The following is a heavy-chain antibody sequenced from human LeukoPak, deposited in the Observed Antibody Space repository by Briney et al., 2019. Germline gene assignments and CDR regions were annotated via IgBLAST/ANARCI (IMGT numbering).Heavy chain of an antibody. J-gene: IGHJ4*02. V-gene: IGHV3-23*01. D-gene: IGHD3-9*01. Sequence: GGSLRLSCAASGFTFSSYAMSWVRQAPGKGLEWVSAICGSGGSTYYADSVKGRFTISRDNSKNTLYLQMNSLRAEDTAVYYCAKWGDYDVLTGYYVSDYWGQGTLVTVSS. CDR3: AKWGDYDVLTGYYVSDY. CDR2: ICGSGGST. CDR1: GFTFSSYA.